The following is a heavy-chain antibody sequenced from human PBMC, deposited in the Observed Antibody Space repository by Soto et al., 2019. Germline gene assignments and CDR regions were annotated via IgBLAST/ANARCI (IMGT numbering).Heavy chain of an antibody. CDR1: GGSISSYY. J-gene: IGHJ5*02. V-gene: IGHV4-59*01. Sequence: SETLSLTCTVSGGSISSYYWSWIRQPPGKGLEWIGYIYYSGSTNYNPSLKSRVTISVDTSKNQFSLKLSSVTAADTAVYYCARVSGPGITGTTYWFDPWGQGTLVTVSS. CDR3: ARVSGPGITGTTYWFDP. D-gene: IGHD1-7*01. CDR2: IYYSGST.